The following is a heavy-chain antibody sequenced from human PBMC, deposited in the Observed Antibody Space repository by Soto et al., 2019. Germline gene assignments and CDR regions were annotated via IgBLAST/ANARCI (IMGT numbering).Heavy chain of an antibody. CDR1: GYTFTSYG. J-gene: IGHJ5*02. D-gene: IGHD3-22*01. V-gene: IGHV1-18*04. Sequence: ASVKVSCKASGYTFTSYGISWVRQAPGQGLEWMGWISAYNGNTNYAQKLQGRVTMTTDTSTSTAYMELRSLRSDDTAVYYCARWYASSGYYSEWFDPWGQGTLVTVSS. CDR3: ARWYASSGYYSEWFDP. CDR2: ISAYNGNT.